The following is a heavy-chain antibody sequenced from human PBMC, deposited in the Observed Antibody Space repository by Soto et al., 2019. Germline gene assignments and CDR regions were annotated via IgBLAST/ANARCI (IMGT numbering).Heavy chain of an antibody. CDR1: GGSISSSSYY. D-gene: IGHD3-22*01. V-gene: IGHV4-39*01. CDR2: IYYSGST. Sequence: RSETLSLTCTVSGGSISSSSYYWGWIRQPPGKGLEWIGSIYYSGSTYYNPSLKSRVTISVDTSKNQFSLKLSSVTAADTAVYYCEGYYYDSSGYHGFDYWGQGTLVTVSS. CDR3: EGYYYDSSGYHGFDY. J-gene: IGHJ4*02.